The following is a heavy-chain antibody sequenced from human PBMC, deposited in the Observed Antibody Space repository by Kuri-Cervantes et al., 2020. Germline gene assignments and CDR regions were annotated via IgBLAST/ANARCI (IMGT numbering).Heavy chain of an antibody. V-gene: IGHV4-31*03. CDR3: ARHIEGNMVRGVRGIDY. CDR2: IYYSGST. Sequence: SETLSLTCTVSGGSISSGGYYWSWIRQHPGKGLEWIGYIYYSGSTYYNPSLKSRVTISVDTSKNQFSLKLSSVTAADTAVYYCARHIEGNMVRGVRGIDYWGQGTLVTVSS. CDR1: GGSISSGGYY. J-gene: IGHJ4*02. D-gene: IGHD3-10*01.